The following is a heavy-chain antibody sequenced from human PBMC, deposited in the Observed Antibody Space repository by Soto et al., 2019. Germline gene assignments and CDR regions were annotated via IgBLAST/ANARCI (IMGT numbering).Heavy chain of an antibody. CDR1: GGSISSGGYY. Sequence: SETLSLTCTVPGGSISSGGYYWSWIRQHPGKGLEWIGYIYYSGSTNYNPSLKSRVTISVDTSKNQFSLKLSSVTAADTAVYYCAREPGEFRTMVRGGYFDYWGQGTLVTVSS. D-gene: IGHD3-10*01. J-gene: IGHJ4*02. CDR3: AREPGEFRTMVRGGYFDY. CDR2: IYYSGST. V-gene: IGHV4-61*08.